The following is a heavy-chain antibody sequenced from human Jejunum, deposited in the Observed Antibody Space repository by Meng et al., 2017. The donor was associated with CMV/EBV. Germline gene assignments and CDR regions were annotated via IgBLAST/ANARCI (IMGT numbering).Heavy chain of an antibody. CDR2: VYYDGGST. D-gene: IGHD6-13*01. V-gene: IGHV4-59*01. Sequence: SSYFGAGIRRPPGKGLGWLGYVYYDGGSTNYNPSLKSRVTISVDSPENQFSLKLTSVTAADTAVYYCARVPAELGSSSSSYYFDSWGQGTRVTVSS. CDR1: SSYF. J-gene: IGHJ4*02. CDR3: ARVPAELGSSSSSYYFDS.